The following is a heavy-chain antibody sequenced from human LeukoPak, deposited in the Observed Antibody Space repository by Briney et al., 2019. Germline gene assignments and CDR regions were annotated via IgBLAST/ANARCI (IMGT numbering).Heavy chain of an antibody. V-gene: IGHV4-59*08. CDR1: GGSISTYY. Sequence: SETLSLTCTISGGSISTYYWSWIRQPPGKGLEWIGYIYYSGSTNYNPSLMSRLTISVDTSKNQFSLKLSSVTAADTAVYYCARLIAVAGTYRGHFDYWGQGALVTVSS. CDR3: ARLIAVAGTYRGHFDY. CDR2: IYYSGST. J-gene: IGHJ4*02. D-gene: IGHD6-19*01.